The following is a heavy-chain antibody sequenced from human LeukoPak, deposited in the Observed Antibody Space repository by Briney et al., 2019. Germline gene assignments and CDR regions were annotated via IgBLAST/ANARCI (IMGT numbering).Heavy chain of an antibody. CDR3: AKDPLVRGVTYDY. CDR2: ISGRGGST. CDR1: GFTFNSYA. D-gene: IGHD3-10*01. J-gene: IGHJ4*02. Sequence: GGSLRLSCAASGFTFNSYAMSWVRQAPGKGLEWVSAISGRGGSTYYADSVKGRFTISRDNSKKTLYLQMNSLRAEDTAVYYCAKDPLVRGVTYDYWGQGTLVTVSS. V-gene: IGHV3-23*01.